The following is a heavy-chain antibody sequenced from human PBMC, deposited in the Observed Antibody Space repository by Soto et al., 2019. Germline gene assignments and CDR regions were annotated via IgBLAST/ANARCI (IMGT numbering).Heavy chain of an antibody. CDR3: AREISYVSGGHLYYGMDV. D-gene: IGHD3-16*01. J-gene: IGHJ6*02. V-gene: IGHV1-46*01. CDR1: GYTLTKFY. Sequence: APVKGFCKASGYTLTKFYMPWVRQAPGQGLEWMGIINPSGTTTDYAQKFQGRVTMTRDTSTSTYYMELSSLRAEDTAVYYCAREISYVSGGHLYYGMDVLGQGTAVTVSS. CDR2: INPSGTTT.